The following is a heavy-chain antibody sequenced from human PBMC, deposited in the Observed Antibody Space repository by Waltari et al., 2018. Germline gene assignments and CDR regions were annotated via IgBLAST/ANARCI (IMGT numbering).Heavy chain of an antibody. D-gene: IGHD1-20*01. CDR3: ARDSITGTSGTRSPGFDY. J-gene: IGHJ4*02. CDR1: GGPFSSYA. CDR2: IIPIFGTA. V-gene: IGHV1-69*12. Sequence: VQLVQSGAEVKKPGSSVKVSFKASGGPFSSYAISWVRPAPGQGLEWMGGIIPIFGTANYAQKFQGRVTITADESTSTAYMELSSLRSEDTAVYYCARDSITGTSGTRSPGFDYWGQGTLVTVSS.